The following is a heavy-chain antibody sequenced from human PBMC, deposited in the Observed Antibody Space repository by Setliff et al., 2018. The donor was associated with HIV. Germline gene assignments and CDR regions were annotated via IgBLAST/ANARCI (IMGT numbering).Heavy chain of an antibody. CDR3: SRSGVPPYYYYGMDV. Sequence: ASVKVSCKASGYTFTTYGVNWVRQAPGQGFEWMGWINSYNGNTKFAQKFQGRVTMTTDTSTTTAFMELRSLKADDTGIYYCSRSGVPPYYYYGMDVWGQGTTVTVSS. J-gene: IGHJ6*02. CDR1: GYTFTTYG. V-gene: IGHV1-18*04. CDR2: INSYNGNT. D-gene: IGHD3-10*01.